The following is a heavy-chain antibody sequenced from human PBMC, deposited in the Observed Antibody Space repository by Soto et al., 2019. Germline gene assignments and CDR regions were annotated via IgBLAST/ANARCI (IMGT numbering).Heavy chain of an antibody. V-gene: IGHV3-21*06. Sequence: PGGSLRLSCAASGFTFTRYSMNWVRQAPGKGLEWVSSIRSTTNYIYYGDSMKGRFTISRDNDKNSLYLEMNSLRAEDTAVYYCARESEDLTSNFDYWGQGTLVTVSS. CDR3: ARESEDLTSNFDY. CDR1: GFTFTRYS. CDR2: IRSTTNYI. J-gene: IGHJ4*02.